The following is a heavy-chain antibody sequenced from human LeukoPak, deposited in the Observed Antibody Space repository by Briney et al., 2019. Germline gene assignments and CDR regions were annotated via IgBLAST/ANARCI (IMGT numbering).Heavy chain of an antibody. J-gene: IGHJ4*02. CDR2: IYYSGST. CDR3: ARLGATIHFDY. D-gene: IGHD5-24*01. CDR1: GGSISSSSYY. Sequence: PSETLSLTCTVSGGSISSSSYYWGWIRQPPGKGLEWIGSIYYSGSTYYNPSLKSRVTISVDTSKNQFSLKLSSVTAADTVVYYCARLGATIHFDYWGQGTLVTVSS. V-gene: IGHV4-39*01.